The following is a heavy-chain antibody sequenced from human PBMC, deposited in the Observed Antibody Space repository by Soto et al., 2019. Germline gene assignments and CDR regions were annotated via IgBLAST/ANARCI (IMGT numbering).Heavy chain of an antibody. CDR2: IGTAGDT. J-gene: IGHJ6*02. Sequence: PVGSLRLPCAASGFTFSSYDMHWVRQATGKGLEWVSAIGTAGDTYYPGSVKGRFTISRENAKNSLYLQMNSLRAGDTAVYYCARGSRVIYPHYYYGMDVWGQGTTVTVSS. CDR3: ARGSRVIYPHYYYGMDV. CDR1: GFTFSSYD. V-gene: IGHV3-13*01. D-gene: IGHD2-21*01.